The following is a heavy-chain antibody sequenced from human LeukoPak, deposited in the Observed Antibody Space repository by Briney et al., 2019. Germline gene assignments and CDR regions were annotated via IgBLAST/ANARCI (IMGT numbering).Heavy chain of an antibody. CDR3: ARGGRYCSSTSCYGNWFDP. CDR2: IYYSGST. Sequence: SETLSLTCTVSGGSISSGGYYRSWIRQHPGKGLEWIGYIYYSGSTYYNPSLKSRVTISVDTSKNQFSLKLSSVTAADTAVYYCARGGRYCSSTSCYGNWFDPWGQGTLVTVSS. V-gene: IGHV4-31*03. CDR1: GGSISSGGYY. J-gene: IGHJ5*02. D-gene: IGHD2-2*01.